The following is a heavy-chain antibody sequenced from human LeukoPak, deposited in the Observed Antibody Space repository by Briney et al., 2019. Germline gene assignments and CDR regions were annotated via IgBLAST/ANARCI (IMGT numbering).Heavy chain of an antibody. CDR2: IYTGDIT. J-gene: IGHJ4*02. CDR1: AFTVSSNQ. D-gene: IGHD6-19*01. V-gene: IGHV3-66*01. Sequence: GGSLRLSCAASAFTVSSNQMSWVRQAPGKGLERVSVIYTGDITYYADSVKGRFTISRDNSKDTLYLQMNSLRAEDTAVYYCASLGIAVAGKDYWGQGTLVTVSS. CDR3: ASLGIAVAGKDY.